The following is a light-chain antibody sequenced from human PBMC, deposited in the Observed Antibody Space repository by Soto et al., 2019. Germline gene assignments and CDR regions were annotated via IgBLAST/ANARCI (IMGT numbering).Light chain of an antibody. V-gene: IGKV1-5*03. J-gene: IGKJ1*01. CDR1: EIIIW. CDR2: EAS. Sequence: DIQLAQSPSTLSASVGDRITITCRATEIIIWLAWYKQKPGKAPKLLIFEASSLERGVPSRFGGSGSGTEFTLTISSLQTDDFGNYYCQHYYTYSTVWTFGQGTKVDVK. CDR3: QHYYTYSTVWT.